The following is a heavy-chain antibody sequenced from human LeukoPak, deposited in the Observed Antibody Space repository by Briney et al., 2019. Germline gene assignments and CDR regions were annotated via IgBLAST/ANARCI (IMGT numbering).Heavy chain of an antibody. D-gene: IGHD6-19*01. CDR1: GGSISSYY. CDR2: IYYSGST. CDR3: ARGSRGGGWYNFDY. Sequence: SETLSLTCTVSGGSISSYYWSWIRQPPGKGLEWIGYIYYSGSTNYNPSLKSRVTISVDTSKNQFSLKLSSVTAADTAVYYCARGSRGGGWYNFDYWGQGTLVTVSS. J-gene: IGHJ4*02. V-gene: IGHV4-59*01.